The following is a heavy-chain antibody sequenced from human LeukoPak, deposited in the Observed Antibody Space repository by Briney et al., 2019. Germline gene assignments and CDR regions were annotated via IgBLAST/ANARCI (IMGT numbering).Heavy chain of an antibody. CDR1: GSTFSTYT. J-gene: IGHJ6*02. Sequence: GGSLRLSCAASGSTFSTYTMSWVRRAPGKGLEWVSGISGSGGSTYYADSVKGRFTISRDNSKNTLYLQMNSLRAEDTAVNYCAKSERSYNYGMDVWGQGTTVTVSS. V-gene: IGHV3-23*01. CDR2: ISGSGGST. CDR3: AKSERSYNYGMDV.